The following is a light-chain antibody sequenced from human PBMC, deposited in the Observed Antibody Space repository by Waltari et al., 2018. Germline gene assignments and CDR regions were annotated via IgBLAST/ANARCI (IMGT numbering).Light chain of an antibody. J-gene: IGKJ2*03. CDR2: DAS. CDR3: QQYNDWYS. V-gene: IGKV3-15*01. CDR1: PSVSSN. Sequence: EKVMTQSPATLSVSPGEVVTHSCWASPSVSSNVAWYHHRPGQAPRPLIYDASTRASGIPARFSGSWYETEFTLTISGVQSEDCALYYCQQYNDWYSFGQGTKLEIK.